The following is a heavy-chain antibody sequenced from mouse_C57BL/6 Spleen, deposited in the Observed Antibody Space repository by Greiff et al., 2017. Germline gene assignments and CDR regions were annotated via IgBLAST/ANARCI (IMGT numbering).Heavy chain of an antibody. Sequence: EVQLMESGEGLVKPGGSLKLSCAASGFTFSSYAMSWVRQTPEKRLEWVAYISSGGDYIYDADTVKGRFTISRANARNTLYLQMRSLKSEDTAMYYCTTAVVAFYAMDYWGQGTSVTVSS. V-gene: IGHV5-9-1*02. CDR3: TTAVVAFYAMDY. CDR1: GFTFSSYA. D-gene: IGHD1-1*01. J-gene: IGHJ4*01. CDR2: ISSGGDYI.